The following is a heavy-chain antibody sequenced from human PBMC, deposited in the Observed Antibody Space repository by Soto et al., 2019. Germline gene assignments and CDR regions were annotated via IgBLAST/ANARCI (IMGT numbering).Heavy chain of an antibody. D-gene: IGHD3-22*01. CDR3: AKETYYYDSSGYYRAIDY. J-gene: IGHJ4*02. Sequence: GGSLRLSCAASGFTFSSYAMSWVRQAPGKGLEWVSAISGSGGSTYYADSVKGRFTISRDNSKNTLYLQMNSLRAEDTAVYYCAKETYYYDSSGYYRAIDYWGQGTLVTVSS. CDR1: GFTFSSYA. CDR2: ISGSGGST. V-gene: IGHV3-23*01.